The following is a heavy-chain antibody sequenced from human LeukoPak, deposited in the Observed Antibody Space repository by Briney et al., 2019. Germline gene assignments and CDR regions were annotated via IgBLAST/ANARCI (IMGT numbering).Heavy chain of an antibody. CDR3: ARDRSYVGFDI. J-gene: IGHJ3*02. CDR1: GFIFSSCT. Sequence: PGGSLRLPCAASGFIFSSCTINWVRQAPGKGLEWVSSISGSSTDIYYADSVKGRFTISRDNAKSSVYLQMNSLRAEDTAVYYCARDRSYVGFDIWGQGTMVTVSS. V-gene: IGHV3-21*01. D-gene: IGHD1-26*01. CDR2: ISGSSTDI.